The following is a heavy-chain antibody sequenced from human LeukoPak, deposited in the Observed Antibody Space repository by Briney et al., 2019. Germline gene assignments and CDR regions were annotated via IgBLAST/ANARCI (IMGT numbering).Heavy chain of an antibody. CDR1: GFTFSSYG. D-gene: IGHD3-22*01. CDR2: TSYDGSNK. V-gene: IGHV3-30*18. J-gene: IGHJ4*02. Sequence: GRSLRLSCAASGFTFSSYGMHWVRQAPGKGLEWVAVTSYDGSNKYYADSVKGRFTISRDNSKNTLYLQMNSLRAEDTAVYYCAKDRPYYDSSGYYYYWGQGTLVTVSS. CDR3: AKDRPYYDSSGYYYY.